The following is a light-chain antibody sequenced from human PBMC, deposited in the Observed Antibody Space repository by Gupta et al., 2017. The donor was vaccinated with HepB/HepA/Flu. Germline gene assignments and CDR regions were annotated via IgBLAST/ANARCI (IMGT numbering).Light chain of an antibody. Sequence: QSALTQPPSASGSPGQSVTISCTGTSSDVGGYDYVSWYQQHPGKAPKVMIYEVSKRPSGVPDRFSGSKSGNTASLTVSGLQAEDEADYYCNSYTSSNNLVFGGGTKLTVL. CDR1: SSDVGGYDY. V-gene: IGLV2-8*01. CDR2: EVS. CDR3: NSYTSSNNLV. J-gene: IGLJ3*02.